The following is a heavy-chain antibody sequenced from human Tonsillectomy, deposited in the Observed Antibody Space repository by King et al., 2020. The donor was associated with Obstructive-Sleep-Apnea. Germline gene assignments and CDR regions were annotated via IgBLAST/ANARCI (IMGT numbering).Heavy chain of an antibody. CDR3: AREGIRGPYYFGMDV. Sequence: VQLQESGPGLVRPSQTLSLTCSVSGGPIRSDGHYWSWIRQNPGKGLEWIGSIYYTGTTDYNPSLKSRVSISVETSTSKFSLRLSAVTAADTAVYYCAREGIRGPYYFGMDVWGQGTTVTVSS. CDR1: GGPIRSDGHY. V-gene: IGHV4-31*03. J-gene: IGHJ6*02. D-gene: IGHD3-10*01. CDR2: IYYTGTT.